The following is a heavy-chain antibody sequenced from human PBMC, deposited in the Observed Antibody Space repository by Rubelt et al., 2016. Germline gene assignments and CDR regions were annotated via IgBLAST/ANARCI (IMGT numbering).Heavy chain of an antibody. V-gene: IGHV1-2*02. CDR3: ARVRFGDSWFDP. Sequence: QVQLVQSGAEVKKPGASVKVSCQASGYTFPGYYMHWVRQATGQGLEWMGWINPNSGGTNNAQKLQGRVTMTTDTSTSTAYMELRSLRSDDTAVYYCARVRFGDSWFDPWGQGTLVTVSS. D-gene: IGHD3-10*01. CDR1: GYTFPGYY. J-gene: IGHJ5*02. CDR2: INPNSGGT.